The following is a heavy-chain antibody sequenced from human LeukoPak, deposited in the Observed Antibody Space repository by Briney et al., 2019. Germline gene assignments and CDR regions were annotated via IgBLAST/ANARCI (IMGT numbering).Heavy chain of an antibody. CDR2: IYWNDDK. D-gene: IGHD3-22*01. J-gene: IGHJ6*02. V-gene: IGHV2-5*01. CDR1: RFSLRQTGGG. CDR3: ARDYYDSIYGVDV. Sequence: AGSAQGETNQTLPPTCPFFRFSLRQTGGGGGGGRPPPGKALGGPALIYWNDDKRYSPSLKSRLTITKDTSKNQVVLTMTNMDPVDTATYYCARDYYDSIYGVDVWGQGTTVTVSS.